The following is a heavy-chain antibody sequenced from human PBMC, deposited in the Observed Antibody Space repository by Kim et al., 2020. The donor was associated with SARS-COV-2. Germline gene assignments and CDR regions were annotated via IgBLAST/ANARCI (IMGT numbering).Heavy chain of an antibody. V-gene: IGHV4-59*08. CDR3: ARYVVDDTRWFDP. D-gene: IGHD2-15*01. J-gene: IGHJ5*02. CDR1: GGSISSNS. CDR2: IYYTGST. Sequence: SETLSLTCTVSGGSISSNSWSWIRQPPGKGLEWIGYIYYTGSTNYNPSLKSRVTISVDTSKNQFSLKLSSVTAADTAVYYCARYVVDDTRWFDPWGQGTLVTVSS.